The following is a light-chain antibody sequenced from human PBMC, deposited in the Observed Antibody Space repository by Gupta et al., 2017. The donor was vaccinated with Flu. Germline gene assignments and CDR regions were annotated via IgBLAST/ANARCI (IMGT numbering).Light chain of an antibody. V-gene: IGLV3-21*02. J-gene: IGLJ1*01. Sequence: SSVLTQSPSVSVAPGQTARITCGGDNIGRKSVHWYQLKPGQAPVLVVYDDSVRHSGTPERLSGANSENTATMTISRVEAGDEADYYCQVGYSNSGHYVFGTGTKVTVL. CDR3: QVGYSNSGHYV. CDR2: DDS. CDR1: NIGRKS.